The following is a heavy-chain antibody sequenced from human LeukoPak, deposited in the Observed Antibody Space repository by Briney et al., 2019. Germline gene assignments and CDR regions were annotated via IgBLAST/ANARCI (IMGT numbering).Heavy chain of an antibody. CDR1: GGSISSGSYY. D-gene: IGHD1-26*01. CDR2: IYTSGST. J-gene: IGHJ4*02. CDR3: ARAQTRYSGSYYVDY. Sequence: PSETLSLTCTVSGGSISSGSYYWSWIRQPAGKGLEWIGRIYTSGSTNYNPSLKSRVTTSVDTSKNQFSLKLSSVTAADTAVYYCARAQTRYSGSYYVDYWGQGTLVTVSS. V-gene: IGHV4-61*02.